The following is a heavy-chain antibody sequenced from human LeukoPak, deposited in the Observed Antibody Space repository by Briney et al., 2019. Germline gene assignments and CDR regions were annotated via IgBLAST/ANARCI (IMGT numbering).Heavy chain of an antibody. CDR3: ARHGDLEYSGYDEFDY. J-gene: IGHJ4*02. D-gene: IGHD5-12*01. Sequence: WASVKVSCKASGGTFSSYAISWVRQAPGQGLEWMGGIIPIFGTANYAQKFQGRVTITADESTSTAYMELSSLRSEDTAVYYCARHGDLEYSGYDEFDYWGQGTLVIVSS. V-gene: IGHV1-69*13. CDR2: IIPIFGTA. CDR1: GGTFSSYA.